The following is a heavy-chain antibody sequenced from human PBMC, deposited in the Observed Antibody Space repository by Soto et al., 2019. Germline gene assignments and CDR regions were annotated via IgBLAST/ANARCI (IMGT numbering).Heavy chain of an antibody. CDR2: ISGTAHAT. CDR3: VKDAPQPFSD. CDR1: GFDFSNYG. V-gene: IGHV3-23*01. J-gene: IGHJ4*02. D-gene: IGHD3-3*02. Sequence: EVQLLESGGGLVQPGGSLRISCAASGFDFSNYGMSWVLQAPGKGLEWVSSISGTAHATYYAASVKGRFTISRDNSKNTLYLQMYSRRVEDTGVYFCVKDAPQPFSDWGQGTLVTVSS.